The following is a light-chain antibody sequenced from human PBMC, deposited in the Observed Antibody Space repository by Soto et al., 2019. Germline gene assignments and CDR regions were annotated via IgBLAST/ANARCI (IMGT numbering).Light chain of an antibody. CDR1: QDISNY. V-gene: IGKV1-33*01. CDR3: QQYDNLPVT. J-gene: IGKJ4*01. Sequence: DIQMTQSPSSLSASVGDRVTITCQASQDISNYLNWYQQKPGKAPKVLIYDASNLKTGVPSRFSASGSGTDFTLTISSLQPEDIATYYCQQYDNLPVTFGGGTKVEIK. CDR2: DAS.